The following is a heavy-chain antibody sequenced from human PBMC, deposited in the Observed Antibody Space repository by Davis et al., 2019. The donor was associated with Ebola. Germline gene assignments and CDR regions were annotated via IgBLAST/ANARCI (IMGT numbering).Heavy chain of an antibody. Sequence: PGGSLRLSCKGSGYSFTSYWIGWVRQMPGKGLEWMGIIYPGDSDTRYSPSFQGQVTISADKSISTAYLQWSSLKASDTAIYYCARLFDFWSGYSDFDFWGQGTLVTVSS. V-gene: IGHV5-51*01. CDR3: ARLFDFWSGYSDFDF. CDR2: IYPGDSDT. D-gene: IGHD3-3*01. J-gene: IGHJ4*02. CDR1: GYSFTSYW.